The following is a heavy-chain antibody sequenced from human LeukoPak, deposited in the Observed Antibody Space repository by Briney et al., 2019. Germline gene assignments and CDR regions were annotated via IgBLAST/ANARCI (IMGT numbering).Heavy chain of an antibody. D-gene: IGHD6-13*01. V-gene: IGHV3-23*01. Sequence: AETLSLTCTVSGYSISSGYYWAWIRQPPGKGLESVSAISGSGGSTYYADSVKGRFTISRDNSKTTLYLPMTRLRAEDPAVYYCAQGTSIAPPRPRSGWGQGTLVTVSS. CDR2: ISGSGGST. CDR1: GYSISSGYY. J-gene: IGHJ4*02. CDR3: AQGTSIAPPRPRSG.